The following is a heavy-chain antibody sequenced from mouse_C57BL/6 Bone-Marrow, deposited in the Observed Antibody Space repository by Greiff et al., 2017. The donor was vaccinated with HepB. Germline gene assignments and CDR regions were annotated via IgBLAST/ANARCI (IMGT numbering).Heavy chain of an antibody. J-gene: IGHJ2*01. CDR3: ARDSYYFDY. CDR1: GYTFTDYY. V-gene: IGHV1-26*01. CDR2: INPNNGGT. Sequence: VQLQQSGPELVKPGASVKISCKASGYTFTDYYMNWVKQSHGKSLEWIGDINPNNGGTSYNQKFKGKATLTVDKSSSTAYMELRSLTSEDSAVYYCARDSYYFDYWGQGTTLTVSS.